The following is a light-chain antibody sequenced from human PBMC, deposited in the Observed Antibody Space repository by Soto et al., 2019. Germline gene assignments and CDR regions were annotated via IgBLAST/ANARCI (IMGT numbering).Light chain of an antibody. CDR1: SSDVGGYNY. Sequence: QSALTQPASVSGSPGQSITLSCTGASSDVGGYNYVSWYQQHPGKVPKLMIYEVSNRPSGVSNRFSGSKSGNTASLTISGLQAEDEADYYCSSYTSSRIVVFGGGTKLTVL. J-gene: IGLJ2*01. V-gene: IGLV2-14*01. CDR2: EVS. CDR3: SSYTSSRIVV.